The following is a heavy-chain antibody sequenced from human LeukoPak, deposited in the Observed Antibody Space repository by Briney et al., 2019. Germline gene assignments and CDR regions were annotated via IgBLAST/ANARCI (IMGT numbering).Heavy chain of an antibody. V-gene: IGHV4-34*01. CDR2: INHSGGT. CDR3: ARGLAKGAASGWFDP. Sequence: SETLSLTCAVYGGSFSGYYWSWIRQPPGEGLEWIGEINHSGGTNYNPSLKSRVTISVDTSKNQFSLKLKFVTAADTAVYYCARGLAKGAASGWFDPWGQGSLVTVSS. CDR1: GGSFSGYY. J-gene: IGHJ5*02. D-gene: IGHD6-13*01.